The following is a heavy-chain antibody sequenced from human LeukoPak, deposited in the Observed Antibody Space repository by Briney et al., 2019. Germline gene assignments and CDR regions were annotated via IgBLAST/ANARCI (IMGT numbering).Heavy chain of an antibody. V-gene: IGHV3-30*18. J-gene: IGHJ3*02. Sequence: GGSLRLSCAASGFTFSSYGMHWVRQAPGKGLEWVAVISYDGSNKYYADPVKGRFTISRDNSKNTLYLQMNSLRAEDTAVYYCAKLGVLGYDYVWGSYPDSVPVAFDIWGQGTMVTVSS. CDR2: ISYDGSNK. D-gene: IGHD3-16*02. CDR1: GFTFSSYG. CDR3: AKLGVLGYDYVWGSYPDSVPVAFDI.